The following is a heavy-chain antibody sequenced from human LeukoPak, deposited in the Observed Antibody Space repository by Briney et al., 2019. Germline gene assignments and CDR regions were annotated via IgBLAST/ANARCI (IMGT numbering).Heavy chain of an antibody. CDR1: GYTFASYY. CDR2: INTGGGST. Sequence: GASVKVSCKASGYTFASYYMHWVRQAPGQGLEWMGVINTGGGSTSYAQKFQGRVTMTRDMYTSTVYMELRSLRSEDTALYYCAREGSYMGSPFDSWGQGTLVTVSS. D-gene: IGHD1-14*01. V-gene: IGHV1-46*01. CDR3: AREGSYMGSPFDS. J-gene: IGHJ4*02.